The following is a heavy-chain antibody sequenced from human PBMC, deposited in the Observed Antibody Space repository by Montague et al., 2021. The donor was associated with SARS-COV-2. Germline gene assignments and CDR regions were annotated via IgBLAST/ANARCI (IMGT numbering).Heavy chain of an antibody. J-gene: IGHJ6*02. V-gene: IGHV3-9*01. Sequence: SLSLSCAASGFTFGDYAMHWVRQAPGKGLEWVSGISWSSGSIGYADSVKGRFTISRDNAKNSLYLQMNSLRAEDTALYHCAKDMGSRVYYYSSGFEATGGYGMDVWGQGTTVTVSS. CDR1: GFTFGDYA. CDR2: ISWSSGSI. CDR3: AKDMGSRVYYYSSGFEATGGYGMDV. D-gene: IGHD3-22*01.